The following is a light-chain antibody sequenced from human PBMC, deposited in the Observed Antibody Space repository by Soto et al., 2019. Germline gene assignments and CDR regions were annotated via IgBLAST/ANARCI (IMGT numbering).Light chain of an antibody. CDR1: NIGSKS. V-gene: IGLV3-21*02. CDR2: DDS. CDR3: SSYTSSSYVV. J-gene: IGLJ2*01. Sequence: SYELTQPPSVSVAPGQTARITCGGNNIGSKSVHWYQQKPGQAPVLVVYDDSDRPSGIPERFSGSNSGNTASLTISGLQAEDEADYYCSSYTSSSYVVFGGGTKLTVL.